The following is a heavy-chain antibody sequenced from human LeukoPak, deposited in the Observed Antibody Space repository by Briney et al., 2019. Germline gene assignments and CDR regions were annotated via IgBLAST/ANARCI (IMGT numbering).Heavy chain of an antibody. CDR1: GFTFSSYS. J-gene: IGHJ4*02. CDR2: ISSSSSTI. CDR3: ARVDPARYCSSTSCYEGGISY. Sequence: GGSLRLSCAASGFTFSSYSMNWVRQAPGKGLEWVSYISSSSSTIYYADSVKGRFTISRDNAKNSLYLQMNSLRAEDTAVYYCARVDPARYCSSTSCYEGGISYWGQGTLVTVSS. D-gene: IGHD2-2*01. V-gene: IGHV3-48*04.